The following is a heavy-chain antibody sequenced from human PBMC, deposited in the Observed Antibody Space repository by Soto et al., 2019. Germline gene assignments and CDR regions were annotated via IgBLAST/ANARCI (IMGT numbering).Heavy chain of an antibody. V-gene: IGHV3-30-3*01. Sequence: QVQLVESGGGVVQPGRSLRLSCAASGFTFNRHPLHWVRQAPGKGLEWVAVISHDGNNKYCADSVKGRFTISRDNSMNMLYLQMHGLRTEDTAIFYCARASGHIYATLHGPFDHWGQGALVTVSS. CDR1: GFTFNRHP. J-gene: IGHJ4*02. CDR3: ARASGHIYATLHGPFDH. CDR2: ISHDGNNK. D-gene: IGHD2-8*01.